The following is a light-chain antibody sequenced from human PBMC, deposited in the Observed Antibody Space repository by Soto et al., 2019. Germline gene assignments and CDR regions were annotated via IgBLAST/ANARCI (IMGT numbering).Light chain of an antibody. CDR2: GAS. CDR1: QSDSSN. CDR3: QQYNIWPWT. Sequence: ERVMTQSPATLSVSPGERATLSCRASQSDSSNLAWYQQKPGQAPRLLIYGASTRATGIPARFSGSGSGTEFTLTISSLQSADFAVYYCQQYNIWPWTFGQGTKVEIK. V-gene: IGKV3-15*01. J-gene: IGKJ1*01.